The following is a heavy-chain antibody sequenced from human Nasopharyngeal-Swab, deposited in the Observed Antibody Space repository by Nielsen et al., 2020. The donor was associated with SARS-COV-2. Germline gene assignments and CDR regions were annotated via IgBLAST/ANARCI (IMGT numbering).Heavy chain of an antibody. V-gene: IGHV1-69*13. CDR2: IIPIFGTA. D-gene: IGHD6-19*01. CDR1: GGTFSSYA. J-gene: IGHJ4*02. CDR3: ARGDIAVAGDDY. Sequence: SVKVSCKASGGTFSSYAISWVRQAPGQGLEWMGGIIPIFGTANYAQKFQGRVTITADESTSTAYMELSSLRSEDTAMYYCARGDIAVAGDDYWGQGTLVTVSS.